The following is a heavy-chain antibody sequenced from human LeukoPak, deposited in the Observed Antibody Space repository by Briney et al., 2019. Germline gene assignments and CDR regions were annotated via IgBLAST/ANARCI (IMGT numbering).Heavy chain of an antibody. CDR3: ARGGSAAAGNPYSNYVDY. Sequence: ASVKVSCKASGYTFTGYYMHWVRQAPGQGLEWMGWINPNSGGTNYAQKFQGRVTMTRDTSISTAYMELSRLRSDDTAVYYCARGGSAAAGNPYSNYVDYWGQGTLVTVSS. D-gene: IGHD6-13*01. V-gene: IGHV1-2*02. J-gene: IGHJ4*02. CDR2: INPNSGGT. CDR1: GYTFTGYY.